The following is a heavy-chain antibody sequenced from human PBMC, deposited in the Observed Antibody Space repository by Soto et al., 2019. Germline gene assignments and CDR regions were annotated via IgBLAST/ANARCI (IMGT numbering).Heavy chain of an antibody. J-gene: IGHJ3*02. Sequence: SETLSLTCAIYGGSFSSYSWSGIRHPPGKGQEWIGEINHSGSANYNPSLKSRVTISVDTSKNQFSLKLSSVTAADTAVYYCARVSAGVDSYGHPAWGFDIWGQGTMVTVSS. D-gene: IGHD5-18*01. CDR3: ARVSAGVDSYGHPAWGFDI. V-gene: IGHV4-34*01. CDR2: INHSGSA. CDR1: GGSFSSYS.